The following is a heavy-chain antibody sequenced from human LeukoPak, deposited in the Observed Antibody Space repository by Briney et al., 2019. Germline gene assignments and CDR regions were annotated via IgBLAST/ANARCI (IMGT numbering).Heavy chain of an antibody. CDR3: ARGGWDCSGGSCYSDY. V-gene: IGHV3-33*08. J-gene: IGHJ4*02. D-gene: IGHD2-15*01. CDR1: GFTFTRNA. CDR2: IWYDGSNK. Sequence: PGGSLRLSCVASGFTFTRNAMHWVRQAPGKGLEWVAVIWYDGSNKYYADSVKGRFTISRDNSKNTLYLQMNSLRAEDTAVYYCARGGWDCSGGSCYSDYWGQGTLVTVSS.